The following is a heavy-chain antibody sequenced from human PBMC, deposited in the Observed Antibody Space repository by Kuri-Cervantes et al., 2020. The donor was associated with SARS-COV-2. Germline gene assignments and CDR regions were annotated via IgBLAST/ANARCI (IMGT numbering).Heavy chain of an antibody. CDR3: ARAYGFLRYIYYMDV. Sequence: SETLSLTCAFYGESFSGYYWNWLRQSPGKGLEWIGEVNHRGSTNYNPSLKSRVTISVDTSSKQFSLHLGSVTAADTAVYYCARAYGFLRYIYYMDVWGRGTTVTVSS. D-gene: IGHD4-17*01. CDR2: VNHRGST. V-gene: IGHV4-34*01. CDR1: GESFSGYY. J-gene: IGHJ6*03.